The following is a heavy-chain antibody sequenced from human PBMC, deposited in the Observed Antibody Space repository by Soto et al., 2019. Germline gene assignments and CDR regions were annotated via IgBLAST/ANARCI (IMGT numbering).Heavy chain of an antibody. CDR3: ARLRNAAVADNDAFHI. D-gene: IGHD6-19*01. CDR2: IYPGDSDT. CDR1: GYSFTSYW. J-gene: IGHJ3*02. V-gene: IGHV5-51*01. Sequence: GESLKISCKGSGYSFTSYWIGWVRQMPGKGLEWMGIIYPGDSDTRYSPSFQGQVTISADKSISTAYLQWSSLKASDTAMYYCARLRNAAVADNDAFHIWGQGTMVTVSS.